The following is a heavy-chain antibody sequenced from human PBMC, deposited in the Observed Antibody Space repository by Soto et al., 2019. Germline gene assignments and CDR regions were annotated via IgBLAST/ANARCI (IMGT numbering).Heavy chain of an antibody. CDR1: GYSFTTYG. Sequence: ATVKVSCKISGYSFTTYGISWVRQAPGQGLEWMGWISAYNGNTNYAQKLQDRVTMTSDTSTSTAYMELRSLRSDDTAVYYCAREGPAPYYYYGMDVWGQGSTVTVSS. CDR2: ISAYNGNT. J-gene: IGHJ6*02. V-gene: IGHV1-18*01. CDR3: AREGPAPYYYYGMDV.